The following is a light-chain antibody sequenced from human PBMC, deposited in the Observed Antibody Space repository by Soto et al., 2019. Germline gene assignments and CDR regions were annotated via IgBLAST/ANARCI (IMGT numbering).Light chain of an antibody. J-gene: IGKJ5*01. V-gene: IGKV3-11*01. Sequence: EIVLTQSPATLSLSPGESATLSCRASQSVTTYLAWYQQKPGQAPRLLIYDASNRATGIPARFSGSGSGTDFTLTISSLEPEDIAVYYCQQRTNWPITFGQGTRLEMK. CDR1: QSVTTY. CDR3: QQRTNWPIT. CDR2: DAS.